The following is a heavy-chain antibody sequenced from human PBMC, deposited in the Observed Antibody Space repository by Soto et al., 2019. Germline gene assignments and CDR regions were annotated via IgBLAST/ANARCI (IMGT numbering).Heavy chain of an antibody. CDR1: GYTFTSYG. CDR3: ARAAGLGFAGGGYYYYYYMDV. J-gene: IGHJ6*03. Sequence: GASVKVSCKASGYTFTSYGISWVRQAPGQGLEWMGWISAYNGNTNYAQKLQGRVTMTTDTSTSTAYMELRSLRSDDTAVYYCARAAGLGFAGGGYYYYYYMDVWGKGTTVTVSS. V-gene: IGHV1-18*01. D-gene: IGHD3-10*01. CDR2: ISAYNGNT.